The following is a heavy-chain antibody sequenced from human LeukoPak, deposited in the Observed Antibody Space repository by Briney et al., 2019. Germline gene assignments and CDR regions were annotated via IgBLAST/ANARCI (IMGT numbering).Heavy chain of an antibody. J-gene: IGHJ1*01. Sequence: PSETLSLTCTVSGGSISSRSYYWGWIRQPPGKGLEWIGSIYYKGNTYLNPSLKSRVTISEDTSKNQFSLKLSSVTAADTAVYYCARGPVGATGLPEYFQHWGQGTLVTVSS. CDR1: GGSISSRSYY. CDR2: IYYKGNT. D-gene: IGHD1-26*01. CDR3: ARGPVGATGLPEYFQH. V-gene: IGHV4-39*07.